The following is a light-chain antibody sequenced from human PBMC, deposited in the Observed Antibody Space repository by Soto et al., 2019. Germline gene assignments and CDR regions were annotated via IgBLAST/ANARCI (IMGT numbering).Light chain of an antibody. Sequence: QSVLTQPPSASGTPGQRVTISCSGSSSNIGRNYVTWYQQVPGTAPKLLIYSTNQRPSGVPDRFSGSKSGTSDSLAISGLQSEDEADYHCATWDDSVTGVVFGGGTKLTVL. CDR3: ATWDDSVTGVV. CDR2: STN. J-gene: IGLJ2*01. V-gene: IGLV1-44*01. CDR1: SSNIGRNY.